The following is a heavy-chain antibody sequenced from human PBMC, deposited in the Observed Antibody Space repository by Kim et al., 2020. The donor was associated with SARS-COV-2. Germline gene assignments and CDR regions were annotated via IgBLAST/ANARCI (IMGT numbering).Heavy chain of an antibody. D-gene: IGHD6-13*01. V-gene: IGHV4-59*13. CDR2: IYYSGST. CDR1: GGSISSYY. Sequence: SETLSLTCTVSGGSISSYYWSWIRQPPGKGLEWIGYIYYSGSTNYNPSFKSRVTISVDTSKNQFSLKLSSVTAADTAVYYFARGIKGIAAAGTSWFDPRG. CDR3: ARGIKGIAAAGTSWFDP. J-gene: IGHJ5*02.